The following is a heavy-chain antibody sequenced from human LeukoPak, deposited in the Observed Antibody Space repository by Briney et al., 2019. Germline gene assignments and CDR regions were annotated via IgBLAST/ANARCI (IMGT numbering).Heavy chain of an antibody. Sequence: GRSLRLSCAASGFTFSSYGMHWVRQAPGKGLEWVAVIWYDGSNKYYADSVKGRFTISRDNSKNPLYLQMNSLRAEDTAVYYCARETPLSIAVARRYYYGMDVWGQGTTVTVSS. D-gene: IGHD6-19*01. V-gene: IGHV3-33*01. CDR1: GFTFSSYG. CDR3: ARETPLSIAVARRYYYGMDV. CDR2: IWYDGSNK. J-gene: IGHJ6*02.